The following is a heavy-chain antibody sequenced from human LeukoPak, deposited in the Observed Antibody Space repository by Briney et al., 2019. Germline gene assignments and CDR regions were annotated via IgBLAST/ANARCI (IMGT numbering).Heavy chain of an antibody. CDR2: IHYSGGT. J-gene: IGHJ4*02. D-gene: IGHD6-19*01. CDR1: GDSISSYY. Sequence: PSETLSLTCTASGDSISSYYWNWIRRPPGKGLEWIGYIHYSGGTNYNPSLKSRVTISVDRSKNEFSLKLSSVTPADTAVYYCARAASRYRGVYYFDNWGQGTLVTVSS. CDR3: ARAASRYRGVYYFDN. V-gene: IGHV4-59*01.